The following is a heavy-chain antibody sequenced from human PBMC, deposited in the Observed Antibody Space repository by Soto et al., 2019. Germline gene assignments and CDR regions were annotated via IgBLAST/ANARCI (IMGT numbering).Heavy chain of an antibody. Sequence: PGESLKICCKGSGYSFTSYWIGWVRQMPGKGLEWMGIIYPGDSDTRYSPSFQGQVTISADKSISTAYLQWSSLKASDTAMYYCARHSYGRGRDAYNSRYYYGMDVWGQGTTVPVSS. D-gene: IGHD3-16*01. V-gene: IGHV5-51*01. J-gene: IGHJ6*02. CDR2: IYPGDSDT. CDR3: ARHSYGRGRDAYNSRYYYGMDV. CDR1: GYSFTSYW.